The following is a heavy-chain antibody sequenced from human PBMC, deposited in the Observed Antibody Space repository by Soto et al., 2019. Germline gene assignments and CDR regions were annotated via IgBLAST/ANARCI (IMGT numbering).Heavy chain of an antibody. CDR1: GGIFTRYD. V-gene: IGHV1-69*13. Sequence: AVKVSCKASGGIFTRYDIKWVRQAPGQGLEWMGAITPIFGTANYAQKFQGRVTITADASTSTAYMELSSLRSEDTAIYYCAINEGRDVSTFDYWGQGTLVTVSS. J-gene: IGHJ4*02. D-gene: IGHD2-15*01. CDR2: ITPIFGTA. CDR3: AINEGRDVSTFDY.